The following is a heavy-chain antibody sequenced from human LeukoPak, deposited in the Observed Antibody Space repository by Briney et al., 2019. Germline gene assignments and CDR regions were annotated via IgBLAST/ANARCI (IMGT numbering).Heavy chain of an antibody. Sequence: GGSLRLSCAASGLIVSSNYMSWVRQAPGKGLEWVSVFYSGGSTFYADSVKGRFIISRDTSRNTLDLQMTSLRTEDTAVYYCARLAGDGLPLFDDWGQGTLVTVS. CDR2: FYSGGST. J-gene: IGHJ4*02. D-gene: IGHD5-24*01. CDR1: GLIVSSNY. V-gene: IGHV3-66*04. CDR3: ARLAGDGLPLFDD.